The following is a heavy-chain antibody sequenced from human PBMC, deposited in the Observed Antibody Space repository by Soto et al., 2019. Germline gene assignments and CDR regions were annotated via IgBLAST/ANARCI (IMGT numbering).Heavy chain of an antibody. V-gene: IGHV2-5*02. J-gene: IGHJ4*02. D-gene: IGHD3-22*01. Sequence: QITLKESGPTLVKPTQTLTLTCTFSGFSLSTSGVGVGWIRQPPGKALEWLALIYWDDDKRYSPSLKSRLTITKDNYQNQVVLTITNMDAVDTAAYYCARITYYYDSSGYSDYWGQGTLVTVSS. CDR1: GFSLSTSGVG. CDR2: IYWDDDK. CDR3: ARITYYYDSSGYSDY.